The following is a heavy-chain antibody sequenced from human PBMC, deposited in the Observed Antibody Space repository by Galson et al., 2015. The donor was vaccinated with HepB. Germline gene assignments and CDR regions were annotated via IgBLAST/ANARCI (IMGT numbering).Heavy chain of an antibody. CDR2: IWNDGSNK. Sequence: SLRLSCAASGFTFTNYGMHWVRQAPGKGLEWVAVIWNDGSNKYYADSVKGRFTISRDNSKNTLYLQMNSLSAEDTAVYYCARGGYCSTSKCYAGKEWFDPWGQGPLVTVSS. CDR3: ARGGYCSTSKCYAGKEWFDP. V-gene: IGHV3-33*01. CDR1: GFTFTNYG. D-gene: IGHD2-2*01. J-gene: IGHJ5*02.